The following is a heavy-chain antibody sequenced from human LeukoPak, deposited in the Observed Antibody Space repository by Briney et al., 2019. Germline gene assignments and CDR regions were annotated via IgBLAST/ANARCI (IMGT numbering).Heavy chain of an antibody. CDR1: GFTVSTIY. Sequence: GGSLRLSCAASGFTVSTIYMTWVRQAPGKGLEWVSTIYSGGNTYYADSVKGRFTISRDNSKNTLYLQMNSLRVEDTAVYYCARGYGDHVGPFYFQHWGQGTLVTVSS. D-gene: IGHD4-17*01. V-gene: IGHV3-66*01. J-gene: IGHJ1*01. CDR2: IYSGGNT. CDR3: ARGYGDHVGPFYFQH.